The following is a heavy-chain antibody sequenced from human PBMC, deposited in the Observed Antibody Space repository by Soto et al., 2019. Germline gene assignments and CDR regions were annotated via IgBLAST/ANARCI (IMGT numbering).Heavy chain of an antibody. D-gene: IGHD1-1*01. CDR3: VRDGTKTLRDWFDP. V-gene: IGHV4-4*07. J-gene: IGHJ5*02. CDR1: GASISGFY. CDR2: IYATGTT. Sequence: SETLSLTCTVSGASISGFYWIWIRKSAGKGLEWIGRIYATGTTDYNPSLKSRVMMSVDTSKKQFSLELRSVTAADTAVYYCVRDGTKTLRDWFDPWGQGISVTVSS.